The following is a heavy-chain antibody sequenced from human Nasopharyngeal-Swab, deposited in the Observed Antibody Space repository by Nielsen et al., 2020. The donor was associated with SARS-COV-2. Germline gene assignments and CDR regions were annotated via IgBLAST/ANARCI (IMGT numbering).Heavy chain of an antibody. Sequence: SVQVSCKASGYSFNTYYMHWVRQAPGQALVWMGLISCDDGTRNYAQKFRGRVTMTRDTSTNTVYLDLSSLQSEDTAVYYCARGPNPHNVFDIWGQGTMVTVSS. J-gene: IGHJ3*02. CDR2: ISCDDGTR. CDR1: GYSFNTYY. D-gene: IGHD1-14*01. CDR3: ARGPNPHNVFDI. V-gene: IGHV1-46*02.